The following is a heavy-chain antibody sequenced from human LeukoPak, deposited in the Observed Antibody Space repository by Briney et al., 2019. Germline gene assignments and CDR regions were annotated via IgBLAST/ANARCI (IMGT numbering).Heavy chain of an antibody. Sequence: GGSLRLSCAASGFTFSSYSMNWVRQAPGKGLEWVSSISSSSSYIYYADSVNGRFTISRDNAENSLYLQMNSLRADDTAVYYCARWGFRPWLIGTKQYFQHLGQGTLVTVSS. CDR3: ARWGFRPWLIGTKQYFQH. D-gene: IGHD1-14*01. J-gene: IGHJ1*01. V-gene: IGHV3-21*01. CDR2: ISSSSSYI. CDR1: GFTFSSYS.